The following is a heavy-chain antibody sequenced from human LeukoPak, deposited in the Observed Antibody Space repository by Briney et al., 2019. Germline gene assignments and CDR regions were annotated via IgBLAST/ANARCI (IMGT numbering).Heavy chain of an antibody. CDR3: ARASVLLSADY. D-gene: IGHD3-16*01. CDR2: VYNSGGT. CDR1: GVSISSGSDS. V-gene: IGHV4-61*10. J-gene: IGHJ4*02. Sequence: SETLSLTCTVSGVSISSGSDSWSWIRQPVGKGLEWIGYVYNSGGTVYNPSLKSRLTISVDTSKNQFSLNLSSVTAADTAVYYCARASVLLSADYWGQGTLVTVSS.